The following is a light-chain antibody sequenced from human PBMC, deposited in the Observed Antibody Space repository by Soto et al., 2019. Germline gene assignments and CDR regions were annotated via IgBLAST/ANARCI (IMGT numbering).Light chain of an antibody. J-gene: IGLJ1*01. Sequence: QSVLTQPASVSGSPGQSITISCTGTSSDVGGYIYVSWYQQHPGKAPKLMIYDVNNRPSGVSKRFSGSKSGNTASLTISGLQTEDEADYYCVSYTTSTSYVFGSGTKLTVL. CDR3: VSYTTSTSYV. CDR2: DVN. V-gene: IGLV2-14*03. CDR1: SSDVGGYIY.